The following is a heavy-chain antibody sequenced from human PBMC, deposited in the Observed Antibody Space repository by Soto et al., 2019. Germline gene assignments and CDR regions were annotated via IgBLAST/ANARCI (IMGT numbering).Heavy chain of an antibody. Sequence: QVQLQQWGAGLLKPSETLSLTCAVYGGSFTGYYWNWIRQPPGKGLEWIGEINHSGSTNYNPSLKSRLTISIDTSKNQFSLKMSSVTAADTAVYYCAVTYYNFWSGYRPTYPMDVWDKGATVTVSS. CDR2: INHSGST. D-gene: IGHD3-3*01. V-gene: IGHV4-34*01. J-gene: IGHJ6*03. CDR1: GGSFTGYY. CDR3: AVTYYNFWSGYRPTYPMDV.